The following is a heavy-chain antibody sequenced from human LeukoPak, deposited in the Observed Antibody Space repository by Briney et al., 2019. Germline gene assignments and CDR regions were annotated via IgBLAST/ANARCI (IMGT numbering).Heavy chain of an antibody. CDR3: AKPDTAMVTLPFYYYYMDV. CDR2: ISGSGGST. J-gene: IGHJ6*03. D-gene: IGHD5-18*01. CDR1: GFTFSSYA. V-gene: IGHV3-23*01. Sequence: PGGSLRLSCAASGFTFSSYAMSWVRQAPGKGLEWVSAISGSGGSTYYADSVKGRFTISRDNSKNTLYLQMNSLRAEDTAVYYCAKPDTAMVTLPFYYYYMDVWGKGTTVTVSS.